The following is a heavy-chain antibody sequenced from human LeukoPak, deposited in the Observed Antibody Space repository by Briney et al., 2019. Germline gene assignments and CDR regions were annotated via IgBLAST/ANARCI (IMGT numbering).Heavy chain of an antibody. CDR2: INPNSGGT. CDR3: ARAGDTMVRTTFDY. D-gene: IGHD3-10*01. CDR1: GYTFTSYG. J-gene: IGHJ4*02. V-gene: IGHV1-2*02. Sequence: GASVKVSCKASGYTFTSYGISWVRQAPGQGLEWMGWINPNSGGTNYAQKFQGRVTMTRDTSISTAYMELSRLRSDDTAVYYCARAGDTMVRTTFDYWGQGTLVTVSS.